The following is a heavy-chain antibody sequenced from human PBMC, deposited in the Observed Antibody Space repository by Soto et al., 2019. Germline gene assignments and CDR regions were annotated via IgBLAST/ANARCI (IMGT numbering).Heavy chain of an antibody. CDR3: ASGWFGEFVYYFDY. Sequence: QVQLVQSGAEVKKPGASVKVSCKASGYTFTSYGISWVRQAPGQGLEWMGWISVYNGNTNYAQKRQGRVTMTTDTSTSTAYMELRSLGSDDTAVYYCASGWFGEFVYYFDYWGQGSLVTVSS. D-gene: IGHD3-10*01. CDR1: GYTFTSYG. J-gene: IGHJ4*02. CDR2: ISVYNGNT. V-gene: IGHV1-18*01.